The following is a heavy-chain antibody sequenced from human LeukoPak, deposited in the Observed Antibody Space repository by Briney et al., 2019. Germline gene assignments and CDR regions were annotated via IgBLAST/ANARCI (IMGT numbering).Heavy chain of an antibody. D-gene: IGHD3-10*01. J-gene: IGHJ4*02. CDR3: ASNSFDYYGSGSYSVDY. V-gene: IGHV4-34*01. Sequence: PSETLSLTCTVSGGSISSYYWSWIRQPPGKGLEWIGEINHSGSTNYNPSLKSRVTISVDTSKNQFSLKLSSVTAADTALYYCASNSFDYYGSGSYSVDYWGQGTLVTVSS. CDR1: GGSISSYY. CDR2: INHSGST.